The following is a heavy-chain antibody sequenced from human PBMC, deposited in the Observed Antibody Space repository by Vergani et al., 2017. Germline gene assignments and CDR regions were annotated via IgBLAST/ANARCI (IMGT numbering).Heavy chain of an antibody. V-gene: IGHV3-48*01. CDR3: ARGQEYMDV. CDR2: IRSSSTTI. J-gene: IGHJ6*03. Sequence: EVQLVESGGGLVQPGGSLRLSCEASGFTFSSYSMNWVRQAPGKGLEWVSYIRSSSTTIYYADSVKGRFTISRDNSKNTLYLQMNSLRAEDTAVYYCARGQEYMDVWGKGTTVTVSS. CDR1: GFTFSSYS.